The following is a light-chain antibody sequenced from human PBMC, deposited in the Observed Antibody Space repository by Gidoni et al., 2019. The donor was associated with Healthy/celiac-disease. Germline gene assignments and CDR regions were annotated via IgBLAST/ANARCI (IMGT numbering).Light chain of an antibody. CDR1: QSHLHSNGDNY. V-gene: IGKV2-28*01. CDR3: MQALQTPRLT. Sequence: IVMPQSPLSLPVTPGEPASISCRSSQSHLHSNGDNYLDWYLQKPGHSPQLLIDLGSNRAAGVADRFSGSGSGTDFTLKSSRVEAEDVGVYYCMQALQTPRLTFGGGTKVEIK. CDR2: LGS. J-gene: IGKJ4*01.